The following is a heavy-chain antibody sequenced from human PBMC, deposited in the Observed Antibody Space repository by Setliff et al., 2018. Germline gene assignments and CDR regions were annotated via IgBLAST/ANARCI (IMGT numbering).Heavy chain of an antibody. CDR2: INPRTGVT. J-gene: IGHJ6*04. CDR1: GYNFTGHY. CDR3: ARGTDYHGSGSYWAKDV. V-gene: IGHV1-2*02. Sequence: ASVKVSCKASGYNFTGHYIHWVRQAPGQGLVWMGWINPRTGVTNSAQKFQGRVTMTRDTSITTVYMDLSRLKSDDTAVYYCARGTDYHGSGSYWAKDVWGKGTTVTVSS. D-gene: IGHD3-10*01.